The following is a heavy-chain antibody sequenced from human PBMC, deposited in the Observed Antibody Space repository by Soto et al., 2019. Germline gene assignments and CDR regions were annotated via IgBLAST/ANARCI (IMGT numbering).Heavy chain of an antibody. CDR1: GGSISSSSYY. D-gene: IGHD5-12*01. Sequence: QLQLQESGPGLVKPSETLSLTCSVSGGSISSSSYYWGWIRQPPGKGLEWIGSIYHSGSTYYNPSPRAGVTNPVDTAKTQFSWKLSSVPAAEAAVYYCAGHPIGYSGYDSDYWGQGPRVTVSS. CDR3: AGHPIGYSGYDSDY. V-gene: IGHV4-39*01. J-gene: IGHJ4*02. CDR2: IYHSGST.